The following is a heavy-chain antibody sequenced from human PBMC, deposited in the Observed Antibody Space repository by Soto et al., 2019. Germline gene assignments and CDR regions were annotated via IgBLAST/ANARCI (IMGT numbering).Heavy chain of an antibody. D-gene: IGHD2-2*01. CDR1: GFMFSNFA. V-gene: IGHV3-23*01. J-gene: IGHJ6*02. CDR2: TRSNGEHT. Sequence: PGGSLRLSCAGSGFMFSNFAMTWVRQAPGKGLEWVSTTRSNGEHTYYADSVKGRFTVSRDNSKNTLFLEMSSLRAEDTAIYYCAKDSKSVSVSAARVYGMDVWGQGTTVTVS. CDR3: AKDSKSVSVSAARVYGMDV.